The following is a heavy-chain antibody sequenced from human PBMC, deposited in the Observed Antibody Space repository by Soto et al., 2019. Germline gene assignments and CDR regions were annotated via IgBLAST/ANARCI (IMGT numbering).Heavy chain of an antibody. CDR1: GDSISSGTYY. V-gene: IGHV4-39*02. J-gene: IGHJ5*02. D-gene: IGHD6-13*01. CDR3: TGEQYASSWT. CDR2: MHYSGYT. Sequence: PSETLSLTCTVSGDSISSGTYYWAWVRQPPGKGLEWIGSMHYSGYTFYSPSLRSRVALSVDTSKNQFSLNVASVSAADTSVYYCTGEQYASSWTWSQGTLVTVSS.